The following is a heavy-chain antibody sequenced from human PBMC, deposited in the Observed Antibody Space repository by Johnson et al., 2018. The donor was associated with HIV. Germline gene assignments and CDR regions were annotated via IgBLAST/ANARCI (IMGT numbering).Heavy chain of an antibody. CDR2: IRYDGSNK. J-gene: IGHJ1*01. D-gene: IGHD2-21*02. CDR3: ARVDLGGTVTARRRGPASSVLDLGDHVRGLHGLRWAM. CDR1: GFTFSSYG. V-gene: IGHV3-30*02. Sequence: QVQLVESGGGVVQPGGSLRLSCAASGFTFSSYGMHWVRQAPGKGLEWVAFIRYDGSNKYYADSVKGRFTISRDNSKNTLYLQMDSLRDDDTAVYYCARVDLGGTVTARRRGPASSVLDLGDHVRGLHGLRWAMWG.